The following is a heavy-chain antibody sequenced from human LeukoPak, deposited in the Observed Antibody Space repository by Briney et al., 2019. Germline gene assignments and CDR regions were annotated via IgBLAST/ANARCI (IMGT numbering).Heavy chain of an antibody. V-gene: IGHV1-46*01. CDR2: INPSGGTT. CDR3: AKMGTTTTQTTHLDY. D-gene: IGHD1-7*01. Sequence: ASVKVSCKASGYTFTSYHMHWVRQAPGQGLEWMGIINPSGGTTNYAQKFRGRVTITRDTSASTAYMELSSLRSDDMAVYYCAKMGTTTTQTTHLDYWGQGTLVTVSS. J-gene: IGHJ4*02. CDR1: GYTFTSYH.